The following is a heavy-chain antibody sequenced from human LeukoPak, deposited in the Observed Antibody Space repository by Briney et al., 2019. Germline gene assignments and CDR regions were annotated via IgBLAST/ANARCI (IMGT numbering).Heavy chain of an antibody. J-gene: IGHJ3*02. CDR1: GDSVSSNSAA. Sequence: SQTLSLTCAISGDSVSSNSAAWNWIRQSPSRGLEWLGRTYYRSKWYNDYAVSVKSRITINPDTSKNQFSLQLNSVTPEDTAVYYCAREPYSSGWYFGTFGAFDIWGQGTMVAVSS. D-gene: IGHD6-19*01. V-gene: IGHV6-1*01. CDR2: TYYRSKWYN. CDR3: AREPYSSGWYFGTFGAFDI.